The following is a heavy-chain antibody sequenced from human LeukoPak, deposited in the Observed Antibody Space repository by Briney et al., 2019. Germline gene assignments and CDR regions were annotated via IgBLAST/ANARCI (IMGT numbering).Heavy chain of an antibody. Sequence: SETLSLTCTVSGGSISSSSYYWGWIRQPPGKGLEWIGSIYYSGSTYDNPSLKSRVTISVDTSKNQFSLKLSSVTAADTAVYYCARGGYDYVWGSYRFDYWGQGTLVTVSS. D-gene: IGHD3-16*02. CDR1: GGSISSSSYY. V-gene: IGHV4-39*07. CDR3: ARGGYDYVWGSYRFDY. CDR2: IYYSGST. J-gene: IGHJ4*02.